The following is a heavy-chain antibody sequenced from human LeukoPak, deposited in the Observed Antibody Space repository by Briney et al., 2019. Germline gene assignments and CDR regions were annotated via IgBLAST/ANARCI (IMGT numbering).Heavy chain of an antibody. V-gene: IGHV1-18*01. D-gene: IGHD2-2*01. CDR2: ISAYNGNT. Sequence: ASVKVSCKASGYTLTSYSTSWVRQAPGQGLEGMGWISAYNGNTNYAQTLQARVTMTTDTSTSTAYMELRSLRSDDTAVYYCARSGGYCSSTSCYLFDYWGQGTLVTVSS. CDR3: ARSGGYCSSTSCYLFDY. J-gene: IGHJ4*02. CDR1: GYTLTSYS.